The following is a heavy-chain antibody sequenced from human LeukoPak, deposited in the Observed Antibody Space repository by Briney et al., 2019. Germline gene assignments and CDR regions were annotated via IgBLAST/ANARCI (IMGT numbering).Heavy chain of an antibody. CDR2: ISVYNGNT. CDR3: ARRYYYDNSGYYYFDY. J-gene: IGHJ4*02. Sequence: ASVKVSCEASGYTFTNYGISWVRQAPGQGLEWMGWISVYNGNTNYAQKLQGRVTMTTDTSTGTAYMELRSLRSDDTAVYYCARRYYYDNSGYYYFDYWGQGTLVTVSS. D-gene: IGHD3-22*01. CDR1: GYTFTNYG. V-gene: IGHV1-18*01.